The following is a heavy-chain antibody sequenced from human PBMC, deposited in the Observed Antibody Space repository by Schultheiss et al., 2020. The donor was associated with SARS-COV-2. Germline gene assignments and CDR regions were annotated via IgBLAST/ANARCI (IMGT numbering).Heavy chain of an antibody. D-gene: IGHD3-3*01. CDR3: ARGIRPDYTRFDP. Sequence: SETLSLTCTVSGGSISSGDYYWSWIRQPPGKGLEWIGYIYYSGSTYYNPSLKSRVTISVDTSKNQFSLKLSSVTAADTAVYYCARGIRPDYTRFDPWGPGILVTVSS. CDR2: IYYSGST. J-gene: IGHJ5*02. V-gene: IGHV4-30-4*01. CDR1: GGSISSGDYY.